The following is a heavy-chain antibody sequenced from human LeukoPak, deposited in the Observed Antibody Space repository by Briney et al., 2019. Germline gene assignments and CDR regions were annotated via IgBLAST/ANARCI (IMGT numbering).Heavy chain of an antibody. D-gene: IGHD4-23*01. CDR3: ARSHFTEVYWFDP. CDR1: GYSFTSYW. Sequence: GESLQISCKGSGYSFTSYWIGWVRQMPGKGLEWMGIIYPGDSDTRYSPSFQGQVTISADKSISTAYLQWSSLKASDTAMYYCARSHFTEVYWFDPWGQGTLVTVSS. J-gene: IGHJ5*02. CDR2: IYPGDSDT. V-gene: IGHV5-51*01.